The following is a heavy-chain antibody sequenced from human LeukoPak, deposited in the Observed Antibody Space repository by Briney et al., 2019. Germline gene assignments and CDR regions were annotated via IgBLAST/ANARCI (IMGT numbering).Heavy chain of an antibody. J-gene: IGHJ4*02. CDR3: TSLLAEGF. CDR1: GFTFIVSA. V-gene: IGHV3-73*01. CDR2: IRSKTDNYAT. Sequence: GGSLRLSCAASGFTFIVSAIHWVRQASGKGLEWVGHIRSKTDNYATAYTASVRARFTISRDDSKNAAYLQMNSLETDDTAVYYCTSLLAEGFWGQGTLVTVSS.